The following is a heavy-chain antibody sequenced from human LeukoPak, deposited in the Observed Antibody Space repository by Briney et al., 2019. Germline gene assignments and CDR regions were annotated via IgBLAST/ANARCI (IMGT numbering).Heavy chain of an antibody. J-gene: IGHJ4*02. V-gene: IGHV3-23*01. Sequence: GGSLRLSCAASGFTFSSYAMSWVRQAPGKGLEWVSAISGSGGSTYYADSVKGRFTISRDNSKNTLYLQMNSLRAEDTAVYYCVKDRGLLWFGESSGEGFDYWGQGTLVTVSS. CDR2: ISGSGGST. CDR1: GFTFSSYA. CDR3: VKDRGLLWFGESSGEGFDY. D-gene: IGHD3-10*01.